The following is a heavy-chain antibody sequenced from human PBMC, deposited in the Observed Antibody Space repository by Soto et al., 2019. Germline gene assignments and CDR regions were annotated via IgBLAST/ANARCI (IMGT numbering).Heavy chain of an antibody. J-gene: IGHJ4*02. CDR1: GGSISSSSYY. CDR2: INGRGNT. CDR3: AVTGYSSSWSPSPLD. V-gene: IGHV4-39*01. Sequence: PSETLSLTCTVSGGSISSSSYYWNWIRQPPGKGLEWIGEINGRGNTNYNPSLKSRLTVSVDTSKKQFSLKLRSVTAADSGVYYCAVTGYSSSWSPSPLDWGPGTLVTVSS. D-gene: IGHD6-13*01.